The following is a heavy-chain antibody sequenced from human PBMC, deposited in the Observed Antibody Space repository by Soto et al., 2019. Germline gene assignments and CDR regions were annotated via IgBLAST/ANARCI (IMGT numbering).Heavy chain of an antibody. J-gene: IGHJ6*02. D-gene: IGHD6-19*01. CDR1: GDSINTYY. CDR2: IYSSGNT. Sequence: SETLSLTCTVSGDSINTYYWSWIRRPPGKGLDWIGHIYSSGNTNYNPSLKRRVTISVDTSKNQFSLNLSSVTAADTAVYYCARSYTSGWYNYGMDVWGQGTTVT. V-gene: IGHV4-59*01. CDR3: ARSYTSGWYNYGMDV.